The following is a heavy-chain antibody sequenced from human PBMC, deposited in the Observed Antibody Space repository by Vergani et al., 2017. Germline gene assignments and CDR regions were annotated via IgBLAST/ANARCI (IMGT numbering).Heavy chain of an antibody. CDR1: GESIRSGSHY. V-gene: IGHV4-61*02. D-gene: IGHD7-27*01. CDR2: IHTGGST. CDR3: ARGSGFDY. J-gene: IGHJ4*02. Sequence: QVKLQESGPGLLKPSQTLSLTCTVSGESIRSGSHYWSWIRQPAGKGPEWIGHIHTGGSTDLNPSFKSRVSISVDTSKSQFSLKLNSVTVADTAVYYCARGSGFDYWGQGTLVTVSS.